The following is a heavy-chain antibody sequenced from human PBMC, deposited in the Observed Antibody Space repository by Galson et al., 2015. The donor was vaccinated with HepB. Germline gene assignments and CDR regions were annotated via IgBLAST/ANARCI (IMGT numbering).Heavy chain of an antibody. Sequence: LRLSCAAAGFDFNDRYMSWIRQAPGKGLEWVSYISSNGKGIYYAYSVKGRFTISRDNAKNLLYLQMNSVRAEDTAVYYCQIGHYFDSWGQGTLVIVSS. CDR1: GFDFNDRY. CDR2: ISSNGKGI. J-gene: IGHJ4*02. CDR3: QIGHYFDS. D-gene: IGHD2-21*01. V-gene: IGHV3-11*01.